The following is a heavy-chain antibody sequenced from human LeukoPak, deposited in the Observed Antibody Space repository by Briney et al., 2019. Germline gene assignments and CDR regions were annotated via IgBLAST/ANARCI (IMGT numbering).Heavy chain of an antibody. Sequence: GGSLRLSCAASGFTFDDYAMHWVRQAPGKGLEWVSGISWNSGSIGYADSVKGRFTISRDNAKNSLYLQMSSLRAEDMALYYCAKGGYSYGSQPDYWGQGTLVTVSS. CDR3: AKGGYSYGSQPDY. CDR2: ISWNSGSI. J-gene: IGHJ4*02. D-gene: IGHD5-18*01. V-gene: IGHV3-9*03. CDR1: GFTFDDYA.